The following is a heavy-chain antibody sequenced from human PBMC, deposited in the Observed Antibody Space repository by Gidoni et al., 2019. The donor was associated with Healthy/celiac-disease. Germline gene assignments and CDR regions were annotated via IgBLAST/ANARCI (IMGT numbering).Heavy chain of an antibody. CDR3: AREAAAGHNYYYYGMDV. J-gene: IGHJ6*02. V-gene: IGHV3-7*01. CDR1: GFTFSSYW. CDR2: IKQDGSEK. D-gene: IGHD6-13*01. Sequence: EVQLVESGGGLVQPGGSLRLSCAASGFTFSSYWMSWVRQAPGKGLEWVANIKQDGSEKYYVDSVKGRFTISRDNAKNSLYLQMNSLRAEDTAVYYCAREAAAGHNYYYYGMDVWGQGTTVTVSS.